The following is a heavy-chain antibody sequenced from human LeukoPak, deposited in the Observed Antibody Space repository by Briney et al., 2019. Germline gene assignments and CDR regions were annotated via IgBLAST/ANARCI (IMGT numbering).Heavy chain of an antibody. V-gene: IGHV4-34*01. D-gene: IGHD5-18*01. CDR2: INHSGST. CDR3: ARGGRGWIQLWPRYFDY. CDR1: GGSFSVYY. J-gene: IGHJ4*02. Sequence: PSETLSLTCAVYGGSFSVYYWSWIRQPPGKGLEWIGEINHSGSTNYNPSLKSRVTISVDTSKNQFSLKLSSVTAADTAVYYCARGGRGWIQLWPRYFDYWGQGTLVTVSS.